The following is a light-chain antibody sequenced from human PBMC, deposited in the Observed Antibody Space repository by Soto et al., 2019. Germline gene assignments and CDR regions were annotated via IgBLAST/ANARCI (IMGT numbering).Light chain of an antibody. Sequence: DIQMTQSPSTLSASVGDRVTITCRASQSISSRLAWYQQKPGKAPKLLIYKTSSLESGVPSRFSGSGSGTEFTLTISSLQPDDFAVYYCQYSNSYSPFGGGTKVEIK. CDR2: KTS. CDR3: QYSNSYSP. J-gene: IGKJ4*02. V-gene: IGKV1-5*03. CDR1: QSISSR.